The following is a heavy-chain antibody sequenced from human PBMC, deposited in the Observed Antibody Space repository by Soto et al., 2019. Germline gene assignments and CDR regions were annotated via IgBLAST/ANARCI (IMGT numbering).Heavy chain of an antibody. Sequence: GGSLRLSCEVSGLSIKTYGMHWVRQAPGKGLEWVALIRYDGSTKYYADSVKGRFTISRDSSKNTLYLQMDSLRAEDTALYYCAKVRVEYSAYEGIDHWGQGTLVTVSS. CDR1: GLSIKTYG. CDR3: AKVRVEYSAYEGIDH. CDR2: IRYDGSTK. D-gene: IGHD5-12*01. V-gene: IGHV3-30*02. J-gene: IGHJ4*02.